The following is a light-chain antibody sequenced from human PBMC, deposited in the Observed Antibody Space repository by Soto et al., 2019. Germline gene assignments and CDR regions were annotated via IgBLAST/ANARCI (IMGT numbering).Light chain of an antibody. CDR1: QSISSW. Sequence: DIQMTQSPSTLSASVGDRVTITCRASQSISSWLAWYQQKPGKAPKLLIYDASSLERGVPSRFSGSGSGTEFTLTISSLKPDDFATYYGQQYNSSGTFGQGTKVEIK. CDR2: DAS. V-gene: IGKV1-5*01. J-gene: IGKJ1*01. CDR3: QQYNSSGT.